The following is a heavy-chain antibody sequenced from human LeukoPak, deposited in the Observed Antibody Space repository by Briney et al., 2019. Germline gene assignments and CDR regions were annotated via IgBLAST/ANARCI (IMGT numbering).Heavy chain of an antibody. CDR1: GFTFSSYG. V-gene: IGHV3-30*03. Sequence: GGSLRLSCAASGFTFSSYGMHWVRQAPGKGLEWVAVISYDGSNKYYADSVKGRFTISRDNSKNTLYLQMNSLRAEDTAVYYCARVSYGDYDLNYWGQGTLVTVSS. D-gene: IGHD4-17*01. CDR3: ARVSYGDYDLNY. CDR2: ISYDGSNK. J-gene: IGHJ4*02.